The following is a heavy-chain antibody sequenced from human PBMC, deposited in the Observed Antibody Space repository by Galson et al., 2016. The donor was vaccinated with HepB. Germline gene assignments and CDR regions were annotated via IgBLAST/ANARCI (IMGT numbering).Heavy chain of an antibody. J-gene: IGHJ4*02. CDR3: AGAFDY. CDR1: GFRFDNYG. Sequence: SLRLSCAASGFRFDNYGMHWVRQAPGKGLEWVAVISHDGSNKYYVDSVKGRFTISRDNSKKTLYLQMNSLRADDTAMYYCAGAFDYWGQGTLVIVSS. CDR2: ISHDGSNK. V-gene: IGHV3-30*03.